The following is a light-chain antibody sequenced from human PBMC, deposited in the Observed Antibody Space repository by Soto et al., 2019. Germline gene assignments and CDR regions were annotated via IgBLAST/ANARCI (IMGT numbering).Light chain of an antibody. CDR1: QGISSW. CDR2: TGA. V-gene: IGKV1-12*01. CDR3: QQANSFRLS. J-gene: IGKJ4*01. Sequence: DIQMPPSPSSVSASVGDRVSISCRVSQGISSWLAWYQQKPGRAPKLLIYTGASLQSVVPSRFSGTGSGTDFTLTIISLQPGDVATYYCQQANSFRLSFGGGTKVEIK.